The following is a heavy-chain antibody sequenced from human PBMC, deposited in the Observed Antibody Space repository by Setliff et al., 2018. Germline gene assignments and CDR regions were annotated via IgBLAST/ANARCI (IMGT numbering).Heavy chain of an antibody. V-gene: IGHV3-23*05. J-gene: IGHJ4*02. D-gene: IGHD3-10*01. CDR3: RLWFGELLRDY. CDR1: GFTLSPFA. CDR2: IYRGDRDT. Sequence: PGGSLRLSCAASGFTLSPFAMSWVRQAPGKGLEWVSTIYRGDRDTFYTDSVKGRFTIFRGTSKNTLYLQMSSLRTEDTAVYYCRLWFGELLRDYWGQGTLVTVSS.